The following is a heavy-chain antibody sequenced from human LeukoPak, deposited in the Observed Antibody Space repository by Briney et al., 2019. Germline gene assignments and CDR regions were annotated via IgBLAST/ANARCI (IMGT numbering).Heavy chain of an antibody. Sequence: GRSLRLSCAASGFTFSSYGMHWVRQAPGKGLEWVAVISYDGSNKYYADSVKGRFTISRDNSKNTLYLQMNSLRAEDTAVYYCAKDFREGELECFDYRGQGTLVTVSS. CDR3: AKDFREGELECFDY. J-gene: IGHJ4*02. V-gene: IGHV3-30*18. D-gene: IGHD3-16*01. CDR1: GFTFSSYG. CDR2: ISYDGSNK.